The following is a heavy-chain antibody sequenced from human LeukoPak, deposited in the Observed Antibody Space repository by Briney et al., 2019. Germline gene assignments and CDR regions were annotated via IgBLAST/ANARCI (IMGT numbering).Heavy chain of an antibody. D-gene: IGHD6-13*01. Sequence: ASVKVSCKASGYTFTSYGISWVRQAPGQGLEWMGWISGYNDNTNYAQNLQGRVTMTTDTSTSTAYMELRSLRSDDTAVYYCAKGWYSSSWYSGLYFDYWGQGTLVTVSS. CDR1: GYTFTSYG. CDR2: ISGYNDNT. CDR3: AKGWYSSSWYSGLYFDY. J-gene: IGHJ4*02. V-gene: IGHV1-18*01.